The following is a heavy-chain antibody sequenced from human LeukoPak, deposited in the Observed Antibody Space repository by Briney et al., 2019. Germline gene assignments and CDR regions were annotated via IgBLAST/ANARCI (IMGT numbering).Heavy chain of an antibody. D-gene: IGHD3-22*01. J-gene: IGHJ4*02. Sequence: SETLSLTCTVSGGSISTYYWNWIRQPPGKGLEWIGYIYHSGSTNYNPSLQSRVTISVDTSKNQFSLNLNSVTAADTAVYYCAIHPSDSSGYFSYWGQGALVTVSS. CDR1: GGSISTYY. CDR3: AIHPSDSSGYFSY. V-gene: IGHV4-59*01. CDR2: IYHSGST.